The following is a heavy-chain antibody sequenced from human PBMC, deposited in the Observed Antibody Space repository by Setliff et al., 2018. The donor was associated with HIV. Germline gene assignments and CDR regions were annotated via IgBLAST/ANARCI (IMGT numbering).Heavy chain of an antibody. CDR3: ANLWELGA. V-gene: IGHV3-7*03. CDR1: GFTFSTYW. D-gene: IGHD3-16*01. J-gene: IGHJ5*02. Sequence: GSLRLSCATSGFTFSTYWMSWVRQAPGKGLEWVANINQDGREKYYVDSVKGRFTISRDNARTSLFLEMRSLRDEDTAVYLCANLWELGAWGQGTLVTVSS. CDR2: INQDGREK.